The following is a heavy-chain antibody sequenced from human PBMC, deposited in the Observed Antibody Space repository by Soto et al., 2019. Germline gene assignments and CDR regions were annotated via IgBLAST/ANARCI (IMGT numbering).Heavy chain of an antibody. J-gene: IGHJ4*02. V-gene: IGHV3-30-3*01. CDR1: GFTFSSYA. Sequence: QVQLVESGGGVVQPGRSLRLSCAASGFTFSSYAMHWVRQAPGKGLEWVAVISYDGSNKYYADSVKGRFTISRDNSKNTLYLQMNSLRAEDTAVYYCARLPGDTGGFDYWGQGILVTVSS. D-gene: IGHD5-18*01. CDR3: ARLPGDTGGFDY. CDR2: ISYDGSNK.